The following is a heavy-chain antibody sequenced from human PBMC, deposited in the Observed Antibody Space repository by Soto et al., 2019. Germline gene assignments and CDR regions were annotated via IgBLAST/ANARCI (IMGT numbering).Heavy chain of an antibody. Sequence: EVQLVESGGGLVQPGGSLRLSCVGSGFTLSSYWMSWARQAPGKGLEWLANIKQDGSEQHYVDSVKGRFSISRDNAQNSLFLRMSSLRDEDTAVYYCARGSSLNYWGQGTLVTVSS. V-gene: IGHV3-7*01. J-gene: IGHJ4*02. CDR3: ARGSSLNY. CDR1: GFTLSSYW. D-gene: IGHD6-13*01. CDR2: IKQDGSEQ.